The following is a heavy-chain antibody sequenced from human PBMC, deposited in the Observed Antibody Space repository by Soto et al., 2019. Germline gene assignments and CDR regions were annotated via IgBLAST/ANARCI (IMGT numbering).Heavy chain of an antibody. Sequence: GGSRRRSWVASGFTFITSPMSWGRQAPGKGLEWVSTISGSGASTYYADSVKGRFTISRDNSKNTVSVQMNSLRAEDTAVYYCARGSSFDYWGQGMLVTVSS. D-gene: IGHD3-10*01. CDR1: GFTFITSP. V-gene: IGHV3-23*01. CDR2: ISGSGAST. J-gene: IGHJ4*02. CDR3: ARGSSFDY.